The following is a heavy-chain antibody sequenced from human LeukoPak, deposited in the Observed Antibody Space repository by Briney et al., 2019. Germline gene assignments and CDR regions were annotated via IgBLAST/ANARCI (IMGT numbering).Heavy chain of an antibody. CDR2: IIPILGIA. D-gene: IGHD2-2*01. CDR3: ARLVVPAASYYYYGMDV. CDR1: GGTFSSYA. J-gene: IGHJ6*02. V-gene: IGHV1-69*04. Sequence: SAKVSCKASGGTFSSYAISWVRQAPGQGLEWMGRIIPILGIANYAQKFQGRVTITADKSTSTAYMELSSLRSEDTAVYYCARLVVPAASYYYYGMDVWGQGTTVTVSS.